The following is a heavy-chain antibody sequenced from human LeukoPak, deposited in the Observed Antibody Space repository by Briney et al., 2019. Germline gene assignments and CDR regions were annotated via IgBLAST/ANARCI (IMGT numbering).Heavy chain of an antibody. CDR2: IRSKANSYAT. CDR1: GFTFSGSA. V-gene: IGHV3-73*01. Sequence: GGSLKLSCAASGFTFSGSAMHWVRQASGKGLEWVGRIRSKANSYATAYAASVKGRFTISRHDSKNTAYLQMNSLRTEDTAVYYCTRLTYSSSSDYWGQGTLVTVSS. CDR3: TRLTYSSSSDY. J-gene: IGHJ4*02. D-gene: IGHD6-13*01.